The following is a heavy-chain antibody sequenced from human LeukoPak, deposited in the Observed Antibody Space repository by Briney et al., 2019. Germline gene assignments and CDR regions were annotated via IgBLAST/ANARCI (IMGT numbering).Heavy chain of an antibody. D-gene: IGHD6-19*01. J-gene: IGHJ4*02. V-gene: IGHV3-30*18. CDR1: GFTFSSYG. CDR3: AKDRSSGWYPLFDY. CDR2: ISYDGSNK. Sequence: PGGPLRLSCAPSGFTFSSYGMHWVRQAPGKGLEGVAVISYDGSNKYYADSVKGRFTMSRDNSKNTLYLQMNSLRAEDTAVYYCAKDRSSGWYPLFDYWGQGTLVTVSS.